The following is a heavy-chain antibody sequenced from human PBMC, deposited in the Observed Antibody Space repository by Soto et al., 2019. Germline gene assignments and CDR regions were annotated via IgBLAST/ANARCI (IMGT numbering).Heavy chain of an antibody. D-gene: IGHD3-10*01. CDR2: INNNGNT. CDR1: GGSISSYY. V-gene: IGHV4-59*01. CDR3: ARSLRRGPPFDY. J-gene: IGHJ4*02. Sequence: PSETLSLTCTVSGGSISSYYWSWIRQPPGKGLEWIGYINNNGNTDYNPSLESRVTISVDTSKNQISLSLTSVTAADTAVYYCARSLRRGPPFDYWGQGTLVTVSS.